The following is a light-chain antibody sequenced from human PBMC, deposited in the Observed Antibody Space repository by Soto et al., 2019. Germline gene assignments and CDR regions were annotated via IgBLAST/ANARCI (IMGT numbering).Light chain of an antibody. CDR1: NIGSKS. Sequence: SYVLTQPPSVSVAPGQTARITCGGNNIGSKSVHWYQQKPGQAPVLVVYDDGDRPSGIPERFSGSNSGNTATLTISRVEAGDEADYYCQVWDSSSDRYVFGTGTKLTVL. CDR2: DDG. V-gene: IGLV3-21*02. J-gene: IGLJ1*01. CDR3: QVWDSSSDRYV.